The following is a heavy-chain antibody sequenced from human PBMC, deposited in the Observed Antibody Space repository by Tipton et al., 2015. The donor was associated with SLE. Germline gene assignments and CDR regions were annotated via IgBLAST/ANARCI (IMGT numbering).Heavy chain of an antibody. J-gene: IGHJ4*02. Sequence: TLSLTCTVSGYSIPSGYYWGWIRQPPGKGLEWIGSMSQTGITYYNPTLMSRVTISGDTSKNQFFLNLDSVTAADTAVYYCVREHHPRITVFGADCWGQGTLVTVPS. CDR1: GYSIPSGYY. D-gene: IGHD3-3*01. V-gene: IGHV4-38-2*02. CDR3: VREHHPRITVFGADC. CDR2: MSQTGIT.